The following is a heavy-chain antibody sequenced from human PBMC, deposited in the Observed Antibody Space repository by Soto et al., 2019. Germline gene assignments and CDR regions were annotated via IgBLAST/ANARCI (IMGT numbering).Heavy chain of an antibody. V-gene: IGHV1-18*01. CDR2: ISAYNGNT. CDR1: GGTFSSYG. D-gene: IGHD3-3*01. J-gene: IGHJ6*02. CDR3: ARDFYYDFWSGYPHYYGMDV. Sequence: ASVKVSCKASGGTFSSYGISWVRQAPGQGLEWMGWISAYNGNTNYAQKLQGRVTMTTDTSTSTAYMELRSLRSDDTAVYYCARDFYYDFWSGYPHYYGMDVWGQGTTVTVSS.